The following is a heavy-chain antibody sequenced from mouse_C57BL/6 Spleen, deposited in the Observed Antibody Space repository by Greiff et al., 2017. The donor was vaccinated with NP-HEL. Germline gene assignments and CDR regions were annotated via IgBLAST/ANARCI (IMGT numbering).Heavy chain of an antibody. CDR2: INPNNGGT. CDR1: GYTITDYY. V-gene: IGHV1-26*01. J-gene: IGHJ2*01. D-gene: IGHD3-2*02. Sequence: EVQLQQSGPELVKPGASVKISCKASGYTITDYYMNWVKQSHGKSLEWIGDINPNNGGTSYNQKFKGKATLTVDKSSSTAYMELRSLTSEDSAVYYCARWDSSGPFDYWGQGTTLTVSS. CDR3: ARWDSSGPFDY.